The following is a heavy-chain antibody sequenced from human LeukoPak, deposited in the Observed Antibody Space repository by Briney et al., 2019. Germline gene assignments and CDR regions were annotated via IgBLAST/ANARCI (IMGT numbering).Heavy chain of an antibody. CDR3: ARGGARDSSGYYYGFSY. CDR2: INHSGST. Sequence: PSGTLSLTCAVYGGSFSGYYWSWIRQPPGKGLEWIGEINHSGSTNYNPSLKSRVTISVDTSKNQFSLKLSSVTAADTAVYYCARGGARDSSGYYYGFSYWGQGTLVTVSS. J-gene: IGHJ4*02. D-gene: IGHD3-22*01. V-gene: IGHV4-34*01. CDR1: GGSFSGYY.